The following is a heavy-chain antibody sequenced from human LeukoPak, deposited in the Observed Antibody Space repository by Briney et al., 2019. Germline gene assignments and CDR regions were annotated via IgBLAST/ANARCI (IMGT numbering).Heavy chain of an antibody. J-gene: IGHJ6*03. D-gene: IGHD2-15*01. CDR2: IKQDGSEK. CDR1: GFTVSSNY. V-gene: IGHV3-7*01. CDR3: ARGWWTSHYMDV. Sequence: GGSLRLSCAASGFTVSSNYMSWVRQAPGKGLEWVANIKQDGSEKYYVDSVKGRFTISRDNAKNSLYLQMNSLRAEDTAVYYCARGWWTSHYMDVGGKGTTVTVSS.